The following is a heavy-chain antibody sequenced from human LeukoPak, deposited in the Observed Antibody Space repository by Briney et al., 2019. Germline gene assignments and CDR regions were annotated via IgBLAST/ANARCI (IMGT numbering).Heavy chain of an antibody. CDR2: ISSSSSTI. Sequence: GGSLRLSCAASGFTFSTYSMKWVRQAPGKGLEWVSYISSSSSTIYYADSVRGRFTISRDNSKDTLYLQMNSLRAEDTAVYYCAKVEYTTSWYGVGSLDYWGQGTLVTVSS. J-gene: IGHJ4*02. V-gene: IGHV3-48*01. CDR1: GFTFSTYS. CDR3: AKVEYTTSWYGVGSLDY. D-gene: IGHD6-13*01.